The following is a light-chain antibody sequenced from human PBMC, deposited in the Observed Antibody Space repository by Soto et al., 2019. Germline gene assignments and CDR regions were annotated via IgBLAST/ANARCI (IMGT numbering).Light chain of an antibody. CDR2: GAS. Sequence: EVVLTQSPATLSLSPGERATLSCRASQTVSSNLAWYQQKPGQAPRLLIHGASTRATGAPARFSGGGSGTEFTLTISSLQSEDFAVYYCQQYHNWPPQYTFGQGTRLEIK. J-gene: IGKJ5*01. V-gene: IGKV3-15*01. CDR1: QTVSSN. CDR3: QQYHNWPPQYT.